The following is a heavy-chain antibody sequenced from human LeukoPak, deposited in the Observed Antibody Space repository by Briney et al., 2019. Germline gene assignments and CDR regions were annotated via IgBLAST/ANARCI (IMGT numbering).Heavy chain of an antibody. CDR2: IKQDGSQK. J-gene: IGHJ4*02. Sequence: GGSLRLSCAASGLTFSSDWMHWVRQVPGKGLEWVANIKQDGSQKYYVDSVKGRFSISRDNAKNSLYLQMNSLRAEDTAVYYCARGVPYASWSGPHYSDYWGQGTLVTVSS. D-gene: IGHD3-3*01. V-gene: IGHV3-7*01. CDR1: GLTFSSDW. CDR3: ARGVPYASWSGPHYSDY.